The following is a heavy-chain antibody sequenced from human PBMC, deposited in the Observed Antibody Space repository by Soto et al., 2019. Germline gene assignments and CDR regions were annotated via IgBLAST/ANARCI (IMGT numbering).Heavy chain of an antibody. J-gene: IGHJ6*03. V-gene: IGHV1-46*03. CDR2: INPSGGST. CDR1: GYTFTSYY. CDR3: ARARRITIFGVVYHYYYYYMDV. D-gene: IGHD3-3*01. Sequence: ASVKVSCKASGYTFTSYYMHWVRQAPGQGPEWMGIINPSGGSTSYAQEFQGRVTMTRDTSTSTVYMELSSLRSEDTAVYYCARARRITIFGVVYHYYYYYMDVWSKGTTVTVSS.